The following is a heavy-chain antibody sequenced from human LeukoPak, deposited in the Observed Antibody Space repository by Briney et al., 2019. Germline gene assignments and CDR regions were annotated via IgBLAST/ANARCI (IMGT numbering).Heavy chain of an antibody. J-gene: IGHJ6*04. CDR2: ISGSGGST. CDR3: AKAYLYCSSTSCPSGPRYYGMDV. Sequence: GGSLRLSCAASRFTFSSYAMSWVRQAPGKGLDWVSAISGSGGSTYYADSVKGRFTISRDNSKNTLYLQMNSLRAEDTAVYYCAKAYLYCSSTSCPSGPRYYGMDVWGKGTTVTVSS. V-gene: IGHV3-23*01. CDR1: RFTFSSYA. D-gene: IGHD2-2*01.